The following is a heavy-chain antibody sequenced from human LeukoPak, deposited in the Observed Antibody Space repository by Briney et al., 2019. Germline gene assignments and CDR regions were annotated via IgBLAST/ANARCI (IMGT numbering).Heavy chain of an antibody. Sequence: GGSLRLSCTASGFTFSTFPMYWARHATEKGLEYVSAVSGSGSATHYVHSVKGRFTIATYHSKDTLYLQMHSLTSEDRAVYYCVKEAVGWSRAGCRYYFDSSGHGTLVTASS. V-gene: IGHV3-64D*06. CDR1: GFTFSTFP. CDR3: VKEAVGWSRAGCRYYFDS. D-gene: IGHD2-2*01. CDR2: VSGSGSAT. J-gene: IGHJ4*01.